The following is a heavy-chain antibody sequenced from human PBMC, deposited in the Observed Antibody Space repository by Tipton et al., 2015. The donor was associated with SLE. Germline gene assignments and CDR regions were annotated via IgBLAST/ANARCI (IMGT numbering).Heavy chain of an antibody. D-gene: IGHD3-10*01. CDR2: ISGSGGST. CDR3: AKFRDQEDVLLWFGELTDAFDI. CDR1: GFTFSSYA. J-gene: IGHJ3*02. Sequence: GSLRLSCAASGFTFSSYAMSWVRQASGKGLEWVSAISGSGGSTYYADSVKGRFTISRDNSKNTLYLQMNSLRAEDTAVYYCAKFRDQEDVLLWFGELTDAFDIWGQGTMVTVSS. V-gene: IGHV3-23*01.